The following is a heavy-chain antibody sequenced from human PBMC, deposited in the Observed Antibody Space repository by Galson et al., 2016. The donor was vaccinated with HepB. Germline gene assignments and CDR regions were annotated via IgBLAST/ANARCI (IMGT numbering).Heavy chain of an antibody. J-gene: IGHJ3*02. V-gene: IGHV3-64D*08. D-gene: IGHD3-22*01. Sequence: SLRLSCAASGLSISSYALHWVRQAPGKGLEYVSSISTNGRSSFYTDSVKGRFTISRDNSENTLYLQMSSLRAEDTAVYYCVKDRHYYGSTGYLGTFDIWGQGTLVTVSS. CDR2: ISTNGRSS. CDR3: VKDRHYYGSTGYLGTFDI. CDR1: GLSISSYA.